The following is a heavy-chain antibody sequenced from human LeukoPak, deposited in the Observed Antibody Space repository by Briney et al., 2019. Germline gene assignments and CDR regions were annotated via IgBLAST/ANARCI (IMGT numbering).Heavy chain of an antibody. CDR1: GGSISSSSYY. CDR3: ARTGYGSGYNHFDY. Sequence: SETLSLTCTVSGGSISSSSYYWGWIRQPPGKGLEWIGSIYYSGSTYYNPSLKSRVTISVDTSKNQFSLKLSSVTAADTAVYYCARTGYGSGYNHFDYWGQGTLVTVSS. V-gene: IGHV4-39*07. D-gene: IGHD3-22*01. CDR2: IYYSGST. J-gene: IGHJ4*02.